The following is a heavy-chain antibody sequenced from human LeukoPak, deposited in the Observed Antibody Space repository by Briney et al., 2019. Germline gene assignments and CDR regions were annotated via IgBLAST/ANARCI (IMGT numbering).Heavy chain of an antibody. V-gene: IGHV3-7*01. J-gene: IGHJ4*02. Sequence: PGGSLRLSCTASGFTFSSYWMSWVRQAPGKGLEWVANIKQDRSEKYYVDSVKGRFTISRDNAKNSLYLQMNSLRAEDTAVYYCARVPKKSYGDYFDDWGQGTLVTVSS. D-gene: IGHD4-17*01. CDR1: GFTFSSYW. CDR3: ARVPKKSYGDYFDD. CDR2: IKQDRSEK.